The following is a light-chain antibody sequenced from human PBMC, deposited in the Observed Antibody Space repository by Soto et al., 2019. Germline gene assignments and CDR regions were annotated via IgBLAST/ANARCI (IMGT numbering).Light chain of an antibody. V-gene: IGLV2-23*02. CDR1: SSYVESYNL. Sequence: QSALTQPASVSGSPGQSITISCTGTSSYVESYNLVSWYQHHPGKAPKLMIYEVSKRPSGISYRFSGSKSGNTASLTISGLQADDEADYYCCSHIGSSTWVFGGGTKLTVL. J-gene: IGLJ3*02. CDR2: EVS. CDR3: CSHIGSSTWV.